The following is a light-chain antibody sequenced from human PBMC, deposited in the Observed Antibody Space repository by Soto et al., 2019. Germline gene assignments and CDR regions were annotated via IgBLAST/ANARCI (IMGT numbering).Light chain of an antibody. CDR3: QQYNNWLWT. CDR1: QSVSRN. V-gene: IGKV3-15*01. CDR2: DAS. Sequence: EIVMTQSPATLSVSPGERATISCRASQSVSRNVAWYQQKPGQAPRLLIHDASTRDTGISIRFSGSGSGTEFTLTISSLQSEDFAVYYCQQYNNWLWTFGQGTKVEIK. J-gene: IGKJ1*01.